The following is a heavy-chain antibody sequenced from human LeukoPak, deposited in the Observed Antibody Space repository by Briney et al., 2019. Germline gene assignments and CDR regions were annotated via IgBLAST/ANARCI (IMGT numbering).Heavy chain of an antibody. D-gene: IGHD3-22*01. V-gene: IGHV4-4*07. J-gene: IGHJ3*02. CDR1: GGSISSYY. CDR3: ARDFRNDFDSSAYYRHAFDM. Sequence: PSETLSLTCTVSGGSISSYYWSWIRQPARKGLEWIGRIYSSGSTTYSPSLKSRVTMSVDTSKNQFSLELISVTAADTAVYYCARDFRNDFDSSAYYRHAFDMWGQGTMVTVSS. CDR2: IYSSGST.